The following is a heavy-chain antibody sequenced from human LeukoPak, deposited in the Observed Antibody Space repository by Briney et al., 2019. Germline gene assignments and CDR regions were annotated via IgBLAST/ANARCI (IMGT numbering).Heavy chain of an antibody. J-gene: IGHJ4*02. Sequence: GASVKVSCKASGFPFNDYFIHWVRQAPGQGLQWMGWINPYSGVTNFGQNFRARVSFTRDASIATVFMELKSLTSDDTAIYYCARAKSRSSTYYLGHWGQGTLVTVSS. V-gene: IGHV1-2*02. CDR3: ARAKSRSSTYYLGH. D-gene: IGHD2/OR15-2a*01. CDR1: GFPFNDYF. CDR2: INPYSGVT.